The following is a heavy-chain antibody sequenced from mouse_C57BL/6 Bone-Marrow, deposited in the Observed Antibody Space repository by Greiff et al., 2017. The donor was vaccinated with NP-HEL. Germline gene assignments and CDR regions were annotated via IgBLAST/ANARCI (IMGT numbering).Heavy chain of an antibody. D-gene: IGHD3-3*01. CDR3: ARGWAWYFDV. Sequence: VQLKESGAELARPGASVKLSCKASGYTFTSYGISWVKQRTGQGLEWIGEIYPRSGNTYYNEKFKGKATLTADKSSSTAYMELRSLTSEDSAVYFCARGWAWYFDVWGTGTTVTVSS. CDR1: GYTFTSYG. J-gene: IGHJ1*03. CDR2: IYPRSGNT. V-gene: IGHV1-81*01.